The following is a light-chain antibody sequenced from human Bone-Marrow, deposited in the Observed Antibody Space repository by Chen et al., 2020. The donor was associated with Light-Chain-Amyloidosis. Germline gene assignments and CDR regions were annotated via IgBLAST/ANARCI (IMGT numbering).Light chain of an antibody. CDR1: LTISSNY. V-gene: IGKV3-20*01. CDR2: GSS. J-gene: IGKJ4*01. CDR3: QQYGTSPLT. Sequence: EIVLTQSPGTLSLSPGEGANLSCRASLTISSNYLTWYQQKFGQAPRLLIYGSSSRATGIPDRFTGNGSGTDFTLTINRLEPEDFAMYYCQQYGTSPLTVGAGTKVEIK.